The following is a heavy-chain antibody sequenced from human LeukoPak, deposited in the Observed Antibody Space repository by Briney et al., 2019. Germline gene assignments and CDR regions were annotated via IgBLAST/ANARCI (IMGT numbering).Heavy chain of an antibody. D-gene: IGHD3-16*01. J-gene: IGHJ6*03. CDR2: IYYSGST. CDR3: ARDVGGGSLGYYYYYMDV. V-gene: IGHV4-59*12. CDR1: GGSISSYY. Sequence: SETLSLTCTVSGGSISSYYWSWIRQPPGKGLEWIGYIYYSGSTNYNPSLKSRVTMSVDTSKNQLSLKLSSVTAADTAVYYCARDVGGGSLGYYYYYMDVWGKGATVTVSS.